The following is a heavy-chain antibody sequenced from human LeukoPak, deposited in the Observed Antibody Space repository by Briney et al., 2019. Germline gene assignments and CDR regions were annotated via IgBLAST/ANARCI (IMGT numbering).Heavy chain of an antibody. CDR1: GGFISSGSYY. CDR2: IYTTGST. J-gene: IGHJ4*02. CDR3: ARDRYYYDSSARYFDY. Sequence: SETLSLTCTVSGGFISSGSYYWSWIRQPAGKGLDWIGRIYTTGSTNYNPSLKSRVTISVDTSKNQFSLKLSSVTAADTAVYYCARDRYYYDSSARYFDYWGQGTLVTVSS. V-gene: IGHV4-61*02. D-gene: IGHD3-22*01.